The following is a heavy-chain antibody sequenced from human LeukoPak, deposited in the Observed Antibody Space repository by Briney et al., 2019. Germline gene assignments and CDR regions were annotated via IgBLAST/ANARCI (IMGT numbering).Heavy chain of an antibody. CDR2: INPNSGGT. Sequence: ASVKVSCXASGYTFTGYYMHWVRQALGQGLEWMGRINPNSGGTNYAQKFQGRVTMTRDTSISTAYMELSRLRSDDMAVYYCARGLVAAPFDYWGQGTLVTVSS. CDR1: GYTFTGYY. CDR3: ARGLVAAPFDY. V-gene: IGHV1-2*06. J-gene: IGHJ4*02. D-gene: IGHD2-15*01.